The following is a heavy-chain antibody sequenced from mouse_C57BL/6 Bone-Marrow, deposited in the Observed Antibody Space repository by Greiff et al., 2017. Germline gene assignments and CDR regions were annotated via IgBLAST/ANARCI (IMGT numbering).Heavy chain of an antibody. J-gene: IGHJ4*01. Sequence: EVKLMESGGGLVKPGGSLKLSCAASGFTFSSYAMSWVRQTPEKRLEWVATISDGGSYTYYPDNVKGRFTISRDKAKNNLYLQMSHLKAEDTAMYYCARVYYYALDYWGQGTSVTVSS. CDR2: ISDGGSYT. CDR3: ARVYYYALDY. CDR1: GFTFSSYA. V-gene: IGHV5-4*03.